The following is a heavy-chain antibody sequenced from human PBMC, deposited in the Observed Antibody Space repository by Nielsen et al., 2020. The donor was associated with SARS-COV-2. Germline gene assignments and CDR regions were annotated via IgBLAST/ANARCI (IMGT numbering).Heavy chain of an antibody. CDR1: GFTFNSYG. CDR3: ARDLDYGDYEVGAFDI. V-gene: IGHV3-20*04. D-gene: IGHD4-17*01. Sequence: GGSLRLSCAASGFTFNSYGMSWVRQAPGKGLEWVSGINWNGGSTGYADSVKGRFTISRDNAKNSLYLQMNSLRAEDTAVYYCARDLDYGDYEVGAFDIWGQGTMVTVSS. J-gene: IGHJ3*02. CDR2: INWNGGST.